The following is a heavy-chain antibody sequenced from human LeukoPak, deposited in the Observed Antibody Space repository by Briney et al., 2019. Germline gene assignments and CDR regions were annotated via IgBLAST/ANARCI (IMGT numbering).Heavy chain of an antibody. CDR3: ARDLFSRYGVVD. D-gene: IGHD2-15*01. CDR2: INPNSGCT. Sequence: SVNVSFKASGYTFTGYYMHWVRQSPGQGLEWMGWINPNSGCTNYAQKFQGWVNMTRDTSISTADMELSRLRSDDTGVYYCARDLFSRYGVVDWGKGTMVTASS. V-gene: IGHV1-2*04. J-gene: IGHJ4*02. CDR1: GYTFTGYY.